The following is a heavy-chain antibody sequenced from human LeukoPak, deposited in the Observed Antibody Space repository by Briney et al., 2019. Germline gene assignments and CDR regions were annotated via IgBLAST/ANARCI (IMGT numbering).Heavy chain of an antibody. CDR2: ITRVSTYT. V-gene: IGHV3-21*01. J-gene: IGHJ3*02. Sequence: PGGSLKLSCAASGFTFRDFAMIWVRQAPGKGLEWVSSITRVSTYTYYSESVQGRFTISRDNHKDLLYLQLNSLRGDDSGIYYCTRDRNDYGDPDAFDIWGQGTVVTVSS. CDR3: TRDRNDYGDPDAFDI. D-gene: IGHD4-17*01. CDR1: GFTFRDFA.